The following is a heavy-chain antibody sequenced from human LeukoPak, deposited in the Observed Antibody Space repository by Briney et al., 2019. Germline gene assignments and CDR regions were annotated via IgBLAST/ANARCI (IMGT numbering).Heavy chain of an antibody. Sequence: GGSLRLSCAASGFTFSNYEMNWVRQAPGKGLEWVSYISSSGIITYYADSVKGRFTISRHTSKKTLYLQMNSLRAEDTAVYYCAREVMAKRRAFDIWGQGTVVTVSS. CDR2: ISSSGIIT. CDR1: GFTFSNYE. CDR3: AREVMAKRRAFDI. V-gene: IGHV3-48*03. J-gene: IGHJ3*02. D-gene: IGHD2-8*01.